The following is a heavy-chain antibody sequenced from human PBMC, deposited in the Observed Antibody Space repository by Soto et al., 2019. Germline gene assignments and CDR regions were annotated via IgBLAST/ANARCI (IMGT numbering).Heavy chain of an antibody. J-gene: IGHJ3*02. D-gene: IGHD4-17*01. CDR3: ARLVVDYDSGLGAFDI. Sequence: GGSLRLSCAASGFTFSGYSLDWVRQAPGKGLEWVSHIDRSSSIIYYADSVKGRFTISRDSAKKSVYLQMNSLRADDTAVYYCARLVVDYDSGLGAFDIWGQGTMVTVSS. CDR2: IDRSSSII. V-gene: IGHV3-48*04. CDR1: GFTFSGYS.